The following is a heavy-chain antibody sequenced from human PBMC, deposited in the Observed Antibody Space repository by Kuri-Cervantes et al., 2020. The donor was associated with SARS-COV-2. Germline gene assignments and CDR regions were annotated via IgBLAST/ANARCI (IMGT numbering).Heavy chain of an antibody. CDR3: ARVSDSGSPRHPYFQH. D-gene: IGHD1-26*01. J-gene: IGHJ1*01. Sequence: GSLRLSCAVYGGSFSGYYWSWIRQPPGKGLEWIGEINHSGSTNYNPSLKSRVTISVDTSKNQFSLKLSSVTAADTAVYYCARVSDSGSPRHPYFQHWGQGTLVTVSS. CDR2: INHSGST. V-gene: IGHV4-34*01. CDR1: GGSFSGYY.